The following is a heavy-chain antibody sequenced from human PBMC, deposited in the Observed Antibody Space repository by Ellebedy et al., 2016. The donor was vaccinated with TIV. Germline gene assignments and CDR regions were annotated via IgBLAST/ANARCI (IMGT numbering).Heavy chain of an antibody. CDR2: ISPTSGTI. CDR3: ATDKVNPLGY. V-gene: IGHV3-48*04. D-gene: IGHD2-21*01. CDR1: GFTFSAYS. Sequence: PGGSLRLSCAVSGFTFSAYSMNWVRQAPGKGLEWLSYISPTSGTIHYADSVKGRFTTYRDNAQNSLFLEMSSLRAEDTAVYYCATDKVNPLGYWGQGTLVTVSS. J-gene: IGHJ4*01.